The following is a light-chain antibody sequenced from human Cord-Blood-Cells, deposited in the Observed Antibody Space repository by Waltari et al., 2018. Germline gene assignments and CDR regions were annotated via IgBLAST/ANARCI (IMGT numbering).Light chain of an antibody. Sequence: SYELTQPPSVSVSPGQTASITCSGDKLGDKYACWYQQKPGQSTVLVIYQDSKRPSGIPERFSGSNSGNTATLTISGTQAMDEADYYCQAWDSSTAGGVFGGGTKLTVL. CDR1: KLGDKY. CDR2: QDS. J-gene: IGLJ3*02. V-gene: IGLV3-1*01. CDR3: QAWDSSTAGGV.